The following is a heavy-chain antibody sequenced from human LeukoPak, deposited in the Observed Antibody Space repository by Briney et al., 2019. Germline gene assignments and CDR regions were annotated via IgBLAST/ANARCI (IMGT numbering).Heavy chain of an antibody. V-gene: IGHV3-23*01. Sequence: GGSLRLPCEASGFSFSRYWMSWVRQAPGKGLEWVSAISGSGGSTYYADSVKGRFTISRDNSKNTLYLQMNSLRAEDTAVYYCAKHIVVVTAPDYWGQGTLVTVSS. CDR2: ISGSGGST. J-gene: IGHJ4*02. CDR3: AKHIVVVTAPDY. CDR1: GFSFSRYW. D-gene: IGHD2-21*02.